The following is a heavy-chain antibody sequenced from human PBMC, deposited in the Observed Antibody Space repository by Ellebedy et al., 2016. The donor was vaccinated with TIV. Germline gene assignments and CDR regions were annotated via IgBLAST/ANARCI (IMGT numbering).Heavy chain of an antibody. CDR1: GFTVSSNY. CDR2: IYSGGST. D-gene: IGHD6-6*01. J-gene: IGHJ6*03. V-gene: IGHV3-53*01. CDR3: ASSSSSYYYYYMDV. Sequence: GGSLRLXCAASGFTVSSNYMSWVRQAPGKGLEWVSVIYSGGSTYYADSVKGRFTISRDNSKNTLYLQMNSLRAEDTAVYYCASSSSSYYYYYMDVWGKGTTVTVSS.